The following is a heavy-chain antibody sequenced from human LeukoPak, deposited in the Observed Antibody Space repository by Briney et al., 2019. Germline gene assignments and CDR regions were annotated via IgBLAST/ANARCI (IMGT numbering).Heavy chain of an antibody. D-gene: IGHD3-3*01. CDR1: GYTFTGYY. V-gene: IGHV1-2*02. Sequence: ASVTVSCKASGYTFTGYYMHWVRQAPGQGLEWMGWINPNSGGTNYAQKFQGRVTMTRDTSISTAYMELRSLRSDDTAVYYCARDARYYDFWSGYLNWFDPWGQGTLVTVSS. J-gene: IGHJ5*02. CDR3: ARDARYYDFWSGYLNWFDP. CDR2: INPNSGGT.